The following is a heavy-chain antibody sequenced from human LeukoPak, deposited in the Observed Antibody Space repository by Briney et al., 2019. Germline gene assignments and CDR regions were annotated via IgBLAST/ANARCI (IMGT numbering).Heavy chain of an antibody. CDR1: GGSISTNSYY. D-gene: IGHD4-11*01. CDR2: IYYGGST. Sequence: PSETLSLTCTVSGGSISTNSYYWGWIRQPPGKGLEWIGSIYYGGSTFCNPSLKNRVTISADTSKNQFSLNLSSVTAADTAVYYCARRLASSSDTFDYWGQGTLVTVSS. J-gene: IGHJ4*02. CDR3: ARRLASSSDTFDY. V-gene: IGHV4-39*01.